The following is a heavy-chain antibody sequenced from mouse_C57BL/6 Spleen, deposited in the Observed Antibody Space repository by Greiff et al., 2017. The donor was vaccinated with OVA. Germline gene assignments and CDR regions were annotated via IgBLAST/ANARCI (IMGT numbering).Heavy chain of an antibody. J-gene: IGHJ3*01. D-gene: IGHD1-1*01. V-gene: IGHV5-6*01. Sequence: EVQGVESGGDLVKPGGSLKLSCAASGFTFSSYGMSWVRQTPDKRLEWVATISSGGSYTYYPDSVKGRFTISRDNAKNTLYLQMSSLKSEDTAMYYCARHELTTVVERAWFAYWGQGTLVTVSA. CDR1: GFTFSSYG. CDR3: ARHELTTVVERAWFAY. CDR2: ISSGGSYT.